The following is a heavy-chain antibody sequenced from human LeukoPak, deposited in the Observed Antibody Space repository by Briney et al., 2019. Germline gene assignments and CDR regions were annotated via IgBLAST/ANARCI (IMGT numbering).Heavy chain of an antibody. J-gene: IGHJ4*02. CDR2: ISAYNGKT. CDR3: ARSDVWGELHLDY. D-gene: IGHD3-16*01. V-gene: IGHV1-18*01. Sequence: ASVKVSCKVSGYTLTELSMHWVRQAPGKGLEWMAWISAYNGKTNYAQKFQGRGTMTTDRSTSTAYMELRSLTSDDTAVYYCARSDVWGELHLDYWGQGTLVTVSS. CDR1: GYTLTELS.